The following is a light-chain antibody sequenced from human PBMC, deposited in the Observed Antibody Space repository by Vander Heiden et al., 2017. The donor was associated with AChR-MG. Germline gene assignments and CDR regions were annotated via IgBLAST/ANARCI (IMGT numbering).Light chain of an antibody. CDR2: SNN. J-gene: IGLJ2*01. CDR1: SCNIGSNT. V-gene: IGLV1-44*01. Sequence: QSVLTQPPSASGTPGQRVTPSCSGSSCNIGSNTEKGSQQLPGTAPKLLIYSNNQRPSGVPDRFSGSKSGTSASLAISGVQSEDEADDYCAAWDDSLIGGVFGGGTKLTVL. CDR3: AAWDDSLIGGV.